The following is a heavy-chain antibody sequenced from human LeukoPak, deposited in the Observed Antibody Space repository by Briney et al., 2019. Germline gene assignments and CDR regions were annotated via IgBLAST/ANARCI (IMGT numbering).Heavy chain of an antibody. Sequence: GGSLRLSCAASGFTFSSYGMHWVRQAPGKGLEWVAVISYDGSNKYYADSVKGRFTISRDNSKNTLYLQMNSLRAEDTAVYYCAKDARTWIQLWLQYYYYGMDVWGQGTTVTVSS. D-gene: IGHD5-18*01. CDR3: AKDARTWIQLWLQYYYYGMDV. J-gene: IGHJ6*02. CDR2: ISYDGSNK. CDR1: GFTFSSYG. V-gene: IGHV3-30*18.